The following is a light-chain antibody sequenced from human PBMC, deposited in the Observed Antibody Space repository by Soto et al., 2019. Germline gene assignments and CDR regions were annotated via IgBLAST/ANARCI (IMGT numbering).Light chain of an antibody. CDR2: DVA. Sequence: QSALTQPASVSGSPGQSITISCTGTSSDIGGYNFVSWYQQHPGNAPNLIIYDVASRPSGVSDRFSGSKSGNAASLTISGLQAEDEALYYCNSYTTSGAIVFSGGTKVTVL. CDR3: NSYTTSGAIV. V-gene: IGLV2-14*03. J-gene: IGLJ3*02. CDR1: SSDIGGYNF.